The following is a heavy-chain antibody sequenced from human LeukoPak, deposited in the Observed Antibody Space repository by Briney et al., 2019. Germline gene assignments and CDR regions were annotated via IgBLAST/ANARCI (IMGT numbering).Heavy chain of an antibody. CDR3: SRESRPFCPFGY. V-gene: IGHV4-4*02. Sequence: SSGTLSLTCGVSGGSISGTNWWSWVRQPPGQGLEWIGEISLAGQTNYNPSLNGRVTMSLDRSSNQLSLHLTSVTAADTATYFCSRESRPFCPFGYWRQGTLVIVSS. J-gene: IGHJ4*02. CDR1: GGSISGTNW. CDR2: ISLAGQT.